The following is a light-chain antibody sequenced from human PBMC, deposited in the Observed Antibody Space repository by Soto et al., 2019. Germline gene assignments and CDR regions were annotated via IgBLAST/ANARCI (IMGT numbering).Light chain of an antibody. V-gene: IGKV2-24*01. CDR3: MQATQYRPYT. CDR2: KVS. CDR1: ESLQHRDGNTY. Sequence: DVVMTQNPLSSPVTLGQPASISCRSSESLQHRDGNTYLNWLQQRPGQPPRLLIYKVSNRSSGVPDRFSGSGAGTDFTLKISRVEAEDVGVYYCMQATQYRPYTFGQGTKLEIK. J-gene: IGKJ2*01.